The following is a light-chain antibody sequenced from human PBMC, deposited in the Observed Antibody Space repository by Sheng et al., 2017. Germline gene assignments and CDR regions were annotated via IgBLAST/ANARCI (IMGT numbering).Light chain of an antibody. Sequence: DVQMTQSPSTLSASVGDRVTITCRTSQTVRTYLNWYQQKAGKPPKLLIYAASSLHSGVPSRFGGSGSGTEFTLTISSLQPEDSATYYCQQSYMTPRTFG. J-gene: IGKJ5*01. CDR3: QQSYMTPRT. V-gene: IGKV1-39*01. CDR2: AAS. CDR1: QTVRTY.